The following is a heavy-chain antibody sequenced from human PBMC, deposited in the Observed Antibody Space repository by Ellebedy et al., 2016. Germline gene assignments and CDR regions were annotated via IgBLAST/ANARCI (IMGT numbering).Heavy chain of an antibody. CDR3: ARDPGSGWYFDY. Sequence: GESLKISCAASAFTFSRYWMSWVRQAPGKGLEWVANIQQDGSEKYYVDSVKGRFTISRGNAKNSLYLQMNSLRAEDTAVYFCARDPGSGWYFDYWGQGTLVTVSS. CDR2: IQQDGSEK. V-gene: IGHV3-7*01. J-gene: IGHJ4*02. CDR1: AFTFSRYW. D-gene: IGHD6-19*01.